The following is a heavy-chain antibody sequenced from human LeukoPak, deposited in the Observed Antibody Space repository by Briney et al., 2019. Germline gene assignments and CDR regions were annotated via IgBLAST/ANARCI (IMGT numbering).Heavy chain of an antibody. CDR3: ARGYCSGGSCLPPDPYFDY. V-gene: IGHV4-34*01. D-gene: IGHD2-15*01. CDR2: INHSGST. J-gene: IGHJ4*02. Sequence: SETLSLTCAVYGGSFSGYYWSWIRQPPGKGLEWIGEINHSGSTNYNPSLKSRVTISVDTSKNQFSLKLSSVTAADTVVYYCARGYCSGGSCLPPDPYFDYWGQGTLVTVSS. CDR1: GGSFSGYY.